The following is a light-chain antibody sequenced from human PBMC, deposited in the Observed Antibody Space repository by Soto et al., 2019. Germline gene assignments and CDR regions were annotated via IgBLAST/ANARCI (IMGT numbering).Light chain of an antibody. CDR1: SSDVGAYNY. Sequence: QSALTQPASVSGSPGQSITITCTGTSSDVGAYNYVSWYQQRPGKAPKLIIYEVSKRPSGVPDRVFGSKSDTTASLTVSGLQADDEADYYCSSFAGTNSFVFGTGTKLTVL. CDR2: EVS. V-gene: IGLV2-8*01. CDR3: SSFAGTNSFV. J-gene: IGLJ1*01.